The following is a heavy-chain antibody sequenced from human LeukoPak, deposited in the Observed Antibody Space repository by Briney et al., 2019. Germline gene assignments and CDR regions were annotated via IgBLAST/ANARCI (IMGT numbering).Heavy chain of an antibody. D-gene: IGHD1-14*01. J-gene: IGHJ4*02. CDR2: INSAGTT. V-gene: IGHV3-66*01. CDR3: ARYAGSD. Sequence: GGSLRLSCAASGFTVSSNFMSWVRQAPGKGLEWVSVINSAGTTYYADSVKGRFTISRDNSKNTLYLQMDSLRAEDTAVYYCARYAGSDWGQGTLVTVSS. CDR1: GFTVSSNF.